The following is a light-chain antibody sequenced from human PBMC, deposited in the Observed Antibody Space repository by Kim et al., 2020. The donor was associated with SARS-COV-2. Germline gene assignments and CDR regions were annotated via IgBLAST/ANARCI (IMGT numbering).Light chain of an antibody. J-gene: IGLJ1*01. CDR3: SSLTSSITYV. CDR1: SSDVGGYNH. V-gene: IGLV2-14*01. CDR2: DVS. Sequence: QSALTQPASVSGSPGQSITISYTGTSSDVGGYNHVSWYQQHPGKAPKLMIYDVSKWPSGVSNRFSGSKSGNTASLTISWLQAEDEADYYCSSLTSSITYVFGTGTKSPS.